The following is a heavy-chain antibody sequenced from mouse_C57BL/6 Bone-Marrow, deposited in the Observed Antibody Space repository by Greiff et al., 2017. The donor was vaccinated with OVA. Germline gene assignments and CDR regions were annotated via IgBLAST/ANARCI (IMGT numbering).Heavy chain of an antibody. CDR3: ARDPYGSPFFDY. J-gene: IGHJ2*01. CDR2: ISDGGSYT. D-gene: IGHD1-1*01. V-gene: IGHV5-4*01. Sequence: VQLVESGGGLVKPGGSLKLSCAASGFTFSSYAMSWVRQTPEKRLEWVATISDGGSYTYYPDNVKGRFTISRDNAKNNLYLQMSHLKSEDTAMYYCARDPYGSPFFDYWGQGTTLTVSS. CDR1: GFTFSSYA.